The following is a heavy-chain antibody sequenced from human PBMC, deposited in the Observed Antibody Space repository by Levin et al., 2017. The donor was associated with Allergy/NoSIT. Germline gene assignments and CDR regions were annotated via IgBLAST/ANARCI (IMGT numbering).Heavy chain of an antibody. V-gene: IGHV3-21*01. Sequence: LSLTCAASGFTFSSYSMNWVRQAPGKGLEWVSSISSSSSYIYYADSVKGRFTISRDNAKNSLYLQMNSLRAEDTAVYYCARSAGGGRGWFDPWGQGTLVTVSS. CDR3: ARSAGGGRGWFDP. J-gene: IGHJ5*02. CDR2: ISSSSSYI. D-gene: IGHD1-1*01. CDR1: GFTFSSYS.